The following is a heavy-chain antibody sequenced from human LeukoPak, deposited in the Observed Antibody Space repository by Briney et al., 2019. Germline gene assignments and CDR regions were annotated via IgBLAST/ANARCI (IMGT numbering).Heavy chain of an antibody. J-gene: IGHJ4*02. CDR3: ARVGYYDSSGLV. CDR2: IYYSGST. V-gene: IGHV4-30-4*01. Sequence: PSETLSLTCTVSGGSISSGDYYWSWIRQPPGKGLEWIVYIYYSGSTYYNPSLKSRVTISVDTSKNQFSLKLSSVTAADTAVYYCARVGYYDSSGLVWGQGTLVTVSS. D-gene: IGHD3-22*01. CDR1: GGSISSGDYY.